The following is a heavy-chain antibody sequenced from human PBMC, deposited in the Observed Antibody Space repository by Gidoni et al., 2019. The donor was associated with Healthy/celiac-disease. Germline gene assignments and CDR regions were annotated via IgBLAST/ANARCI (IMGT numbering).Heavy chain of an antibody. V-gene: IGHV3-23*04. J-gene: IGHJ4*02. CDR2: ISGSGGST. D-gene: IGHD3-22*01. Sequence: VQLVESGRGLVQPGGSLRLSCAASVFTFGSYAMSWVRQAPGKGLEWVAAISGSGGSTYYADSVKGRFTISRDNSKNTLYLQMNSLRAEDTAVYYCAKVDMIVVVTYYFDYWGQGTLVTVSS. CDR1: VFTFGSYA. CDR3: AKVDMIVVVTYYFDY.